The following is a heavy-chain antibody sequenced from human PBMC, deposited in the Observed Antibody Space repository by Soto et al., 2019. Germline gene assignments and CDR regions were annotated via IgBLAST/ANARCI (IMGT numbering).Heavy chain of an antibody. Sequence: QVQLVESGGGVVQPGRSLRLSCAASGFTFSSYGMHWVRQAPGKGLEWVAVISYDGSNKYYADSVKSRFTISRDDSKNSLYLQMNRLRAEDTAVYYCAKDLSAGYDLYPQSGMDVW. J-gene: IGHJ6*01. CDR3: AKDLSAGYDLYPQSGMDV. CDR1: GFTFSSYG. V-gene: IGHV3-30*18. CDR2: ISYDGSNK. D-gene: IGHD3-16*01.